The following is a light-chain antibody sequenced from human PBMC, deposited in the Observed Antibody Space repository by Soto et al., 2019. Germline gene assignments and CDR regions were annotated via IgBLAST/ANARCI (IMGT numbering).Light chain of an antibody. J-gene: IGKJ5*01. CDR3: QQYNNWPPIT. Sequence: LTQSPGTLSFSPWEIATLSCSASQSVGRNYLAWFQQKSGQAPRLVIYGASSRAAGIPDRLSGSGSGTDFTLTISSLQSEDFAVYYCQQYNNWPPITFGQGTRLEIK. V-gene: IGKV3D-15*01. CDR2: GAS. CDR1: QSVGRN.